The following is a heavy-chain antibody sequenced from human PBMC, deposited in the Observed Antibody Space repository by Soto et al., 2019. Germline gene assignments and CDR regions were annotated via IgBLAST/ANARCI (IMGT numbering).Heavy chain of an antibody. CDR1: GGSFSGYY. D-gene: IGHD2-15*01. J-gene: IGHJ4*02. V-gene: IGHV4-34*01. CDR2: INHSGST. CDR3: ARDHLGGAPQTFDY. Sequence: QVQLQQWGAGLLKPSETLSLTCAVYGGSFSGYYWSWIRQPPGKGLEWIGEINHSGSTNYNPSLKSRVTISVDTSKNQFSLKLSSVTAADTAVYYCARDHLGGAPQTFDYWGQGTLVTVSS.